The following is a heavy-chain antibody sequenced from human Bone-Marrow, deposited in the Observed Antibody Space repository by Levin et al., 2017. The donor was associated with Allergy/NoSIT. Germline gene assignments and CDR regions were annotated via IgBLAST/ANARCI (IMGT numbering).Heavy chain of an antibody. CDR3: ASRTYGSMSYAIIDS. V-gene: IGHV1-2*06. J-gene: IGHJ4*02. CDR2: INPNSGGT. Sequence: ASVKVSCKVSGYTFAGYYMHWVRQAPGQGLEWMGRINPNSGGTDYAQNFQGRVTMTRDTSITTASIALSRLRSDDTAVYYCASRTYGSMSYAIIDSWGQGTLVTVSS. CDR1: GYTFAGYY. D-gene: IGHD3-10*01.